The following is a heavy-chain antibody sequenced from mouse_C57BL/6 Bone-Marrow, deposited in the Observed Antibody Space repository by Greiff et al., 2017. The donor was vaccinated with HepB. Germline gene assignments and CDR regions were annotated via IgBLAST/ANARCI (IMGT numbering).Heavy chain of an antibody. D-gene: IGHD1-1*01. V-gene: IGHV1-64*01. CDR2: IHPNSGST. Sequence: QVQLQQPGAELVKPGASVKLSCKASGYTFTSYWMHWVKQRPGQGLEWIGMIHPNSGSTNYNEKFKSKATLTVDKSSSTAYMQLSSLTSEDSAVYYCASDGSLRKDYFDYWGQGTTLTVSS. CDR1: GYTFTSYW. CDR3: ASDGSLRKDYFDY. J-gene: IGHJ2*01.